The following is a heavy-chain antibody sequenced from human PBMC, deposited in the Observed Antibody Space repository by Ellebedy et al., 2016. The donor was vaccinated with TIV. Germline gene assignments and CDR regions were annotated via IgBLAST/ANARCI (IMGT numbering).Heavy chain of an antibody. V-gene: IGHV3-23*01. CDR2: IGAGAAST. CDR3: AKAPIAAAGTGNWFDP. D-gene: IGHD6-13*01. Sequence: PGGSLRLSCAASGFTFSTYAMNWVRQAPGKGLEWVSSIGAGAASTYYADSVKGRFTISRDNSRDTLHLQMSSLTVEDTAVYYCAKAPIAAAGTGNWFDPWGQGTLVTVSS. J-gene: IGHJ5*02. CDR1: GFTFSTYA.